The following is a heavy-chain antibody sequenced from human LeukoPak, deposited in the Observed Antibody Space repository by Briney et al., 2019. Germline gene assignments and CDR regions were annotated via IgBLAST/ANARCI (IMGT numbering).Heavy chain of an antibody. D-gene: IGHD3-22*01. Sequence: GGSLRLSCAASGFTFSSYAMSWVRQAPGKGLEWVSAISGSGGSTYYADSVKGRFTISRDNSKNTLYLQMNSLRAEDTALYYCAKAPKIWYDSSGYSFDYWGQGTLVTVSS. CDR3: AKAPKIWYDSSGYSFDY. CDR1: GFTFSSYA. V-gene: IGHV3-23*01. J-gene: IGHJ4*02. CDR2: ISGSGGST.